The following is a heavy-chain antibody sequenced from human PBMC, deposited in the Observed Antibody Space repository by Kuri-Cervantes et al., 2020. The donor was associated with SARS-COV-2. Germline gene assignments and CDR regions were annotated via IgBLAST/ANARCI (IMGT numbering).Heavy chain of an antibody. D-gene: IGHD2-2*02. CDR1: GYSFTSYW. Sequence: KVSCKGSGYSFTSYWIGWVRQMPGKGLEWMGIIYPGDSDTRYGPSFQGQVTISADKSISTAYLQWSSLKASDTAMYYCARLRGYCSSTSCHSYYYYYGMDVWGQGTTVTVSS. CDR3: ARLRGYCSSTSCHSYYYYYGMDV. V-gene: IGHV5-51*01. J-gene: IGHJ6*02. CDR2: IYPGDSDT.